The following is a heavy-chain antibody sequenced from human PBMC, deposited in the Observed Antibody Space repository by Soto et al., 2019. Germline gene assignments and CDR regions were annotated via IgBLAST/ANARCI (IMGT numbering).Heavy chain of an antibody. CDR3: ERDQGVAPTTRTFDI. J-gene: IGHJ3*02. Sequence: EVQLVESGGGLVQPGGSLRLSCAASGFTFSSYSMNWVRQAPGKGLEWLSYISSSSTTIYYADSMKGRFTISRDNAKNSLYLQMNSLRVEDTAVYYCERDQGVAPTTRTFDIWGQGTRVTVSS. V-gene: IGHV3-48*01. D-gene: IGHD2-15*01. CDR2: ISSSSTTI. CDR1: GFTFSSYS.